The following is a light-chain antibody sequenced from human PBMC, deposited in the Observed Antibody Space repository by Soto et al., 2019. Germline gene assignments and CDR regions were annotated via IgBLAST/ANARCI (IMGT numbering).Light chain of an antibody. CDR2: AAS. CDR1: QSISSF. V-gene: IGKV1-39*01. J-gene: IGKJ2*01. Sequence: DIQMTQSPSSLSASVGDRVTITCRASQSISSFLNWYQQKPGNAPKYLIYAASMLRDGVPSRFSGSGSETHFTLTINSLQPEDVATYYCQQSYTMPYTFGQGTKLEIK. CDR3: QQSYTMPYT.